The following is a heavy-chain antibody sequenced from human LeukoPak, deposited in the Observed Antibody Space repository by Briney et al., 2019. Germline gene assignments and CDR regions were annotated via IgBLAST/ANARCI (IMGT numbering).Heavy chain of an antibody. J-gene: IGHJ4*02. CDR1: GLNFGNYW. Sequence: PGGSLRLSCVASGLNFGNYWMDWVRQAPGKGLEWVGNINQDGSAKNYVDSVKGRFTISRDNAEKSLYLHMNSLRAEETAIYYCARDFESWGQGTLVTVSS. V-gene: IGHV3-7*03. CDR3: ARDFES. CDR2: INQDGSAK.